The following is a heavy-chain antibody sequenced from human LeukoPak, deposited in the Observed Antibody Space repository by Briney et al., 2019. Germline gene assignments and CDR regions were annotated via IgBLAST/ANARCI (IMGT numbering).Heavy chain of an antibody. CDR2: ISGYNGNT. D-gene: IGHD4-23*01. CDR1: GYTFTTYG. CDR3: AIGDLGGNLDN. V-gene: IGHV1-18*01. Sequence: GASVKVSCKASGYTFTTYGIKWVRQAPGQGLEWMGWISGYNGNTIYAQKLQGRVTMTTDTSTSTAYMGLRSLRSDDTAVYYCAIGDLGGNLDNWGQGTMVTVSS. J-gene: IGHJ4*02.